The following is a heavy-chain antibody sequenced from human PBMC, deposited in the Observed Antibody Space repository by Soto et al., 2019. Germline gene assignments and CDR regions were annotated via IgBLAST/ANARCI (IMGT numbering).Heavy chain of an antibody. J-gene: IGHJ6*02. CDR2: IYYSGST. CDR3: ARGYYDSSGYYYTGDYYGMDV. CDR1: GGSISSYY. Sequence: SETLSLTCTVSGGSISSYYWSWIRQPPGKGLEWIGYIYYSGSTNYNPSLKSRVTISVDTSKNQFSLKLSSVTAADTAVYYCARGYYDSSGYYYTGDYYGMDVWGQGTTVTVSS. D-gene: IGHD3-22*01. V-gene: IGHV4-59*01.